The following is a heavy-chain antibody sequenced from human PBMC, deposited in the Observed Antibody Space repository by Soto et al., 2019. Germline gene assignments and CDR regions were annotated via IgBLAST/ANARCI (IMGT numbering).Heavy chain of an antibody. CDR1: GGTFSSYA. J-gene: IGHJ6*02. V-gene: IGHV1-69*06. CDR2: IIPIFGTA. CDR3: ARDSPSIAARQNYYYGMDV. Sequence: VSCKASGGTFSSYAISWVRQAPGQGLEWMGGIIPIFGTANYAQKFQGRVTITADKSTSTTYMELSSLRSEDTAVYYCARDSPSIAARQNYYYGMDVWGQGTTVTVSS. D-gene: IGHD6-6*01.